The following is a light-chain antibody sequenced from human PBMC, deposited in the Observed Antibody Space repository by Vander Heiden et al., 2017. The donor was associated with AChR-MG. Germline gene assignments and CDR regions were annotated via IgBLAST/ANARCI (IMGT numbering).Light chain of an antibody. J-gene: IGKJ3*01. CDR1: EDISSY. CDR3: QQSYSAHFT. Sequence: DIQMTQSPSSLSASVGDRVTIICRASEDISSYLNWYQQTSGGAPRLLIFGTSNLRRGVPSRFSARGSGTEFTLTISSLRPEDFATYYCQQSYSAHFTFAPGTRLDIK. V-gene: IGKV1-39*01. CDR2: GTS.